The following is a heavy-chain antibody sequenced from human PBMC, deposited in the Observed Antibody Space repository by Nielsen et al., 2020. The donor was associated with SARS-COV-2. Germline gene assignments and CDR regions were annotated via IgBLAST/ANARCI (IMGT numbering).Heavy chain of an antibody. CDR3: ASSGWLDY. CDR2: ITNTADGSTV. D-gene: IGHD6-19*01. Sequence: LSLTCAGSGLTLANYYMSWIRQAPGGGLEWVSYITNTADGSTVHYADSVQGRFTISRDNAKNSLYLQMDSLRADDTATYFCASSGWLDYWGPGTPVIVSP. V-gene: IGHV3-11*01. CDR1: GLTLANYY. J-gene: IGHJ4*02.